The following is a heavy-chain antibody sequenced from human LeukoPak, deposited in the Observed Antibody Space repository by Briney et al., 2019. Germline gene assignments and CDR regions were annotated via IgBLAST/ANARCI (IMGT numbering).Heavy chain of an antibody. CDR2: IYYSGST. CDR1: GGSISSSSYY. D-gene: IGHD3-10*01. CDR3: ARSPDYYGSGILNLGFY. J-gene: IGHJ4*02. V-gene: IGHV4-39*01. Sequence: RASETLSLTCTVSGGSISSSSYYWGWIRQPPGKGLEWIGSIYYSGSTYYNPSLKSRVTISVDTSKNQFSLKLSSVTAADTAVYYCARSPDYYGSGILNLGFYWGQGTLVTVSS.